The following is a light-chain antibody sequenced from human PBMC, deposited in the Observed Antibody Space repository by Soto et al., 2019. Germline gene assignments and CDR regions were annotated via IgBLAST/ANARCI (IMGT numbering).Light chain of an antibody. CDR1: SSNIGAGYD. CDR3: QSYESSLSGYV. Sequence: QSVLTQPPSVSGAPGQRVTISCTGSSSNIGAGYDVHWYQQLPGTAPKLLPYGNSNRPSGVPDRFSGSKSGTSASLAITGLQAEDEADHYCQSYESSLSGYVFGTGTKVTVL. V-gene: IGLV1-40*01. CDR2: GNS. J-gene: IGLJ1*01.